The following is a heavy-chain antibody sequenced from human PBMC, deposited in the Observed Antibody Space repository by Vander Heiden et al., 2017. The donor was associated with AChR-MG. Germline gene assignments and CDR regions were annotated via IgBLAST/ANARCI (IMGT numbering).Heavy chain of an antibody. CDR1: RFPFSSYA. J-gene: IGHJ6*02. Sequence: EVQLLESGGGLVQPGGSLRLSCAASRFPFSSYAMSWVRQAPGKGLEWVSAISGSGGSTYYADSVKGRFTISRDNSKNTLYLQMNSLRAEDTAVYYCAKTFNYYYGMDVWGQGTTVTVSS. CDR3: AKTFNYYYGMDV. V-gene: IGHV3-23*01. CDR2: ISGSGGST.